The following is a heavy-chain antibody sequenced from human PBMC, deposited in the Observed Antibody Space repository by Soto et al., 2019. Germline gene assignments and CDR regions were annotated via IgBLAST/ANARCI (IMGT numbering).Heavy chain of an antibody. Sequence: EVLLLESGGGLVQPGGSLRLSCAASGFTFSFYPMSWVRQAPGKGLEWVSGISSTAGTIYYADPVKGRFTISRDNSNNTLNLQRKSLSPEDTALYYCANWEKRGSDFWAQGPLVTVSS. CDR1: GFTFSFYP. V-gene: IGHV3-23*01. J-gene: IGHJ4*02. CDR2: ISSTAGTI. CDR3: ANWEKRGSDF. D-gene: IGHD1-26*01.